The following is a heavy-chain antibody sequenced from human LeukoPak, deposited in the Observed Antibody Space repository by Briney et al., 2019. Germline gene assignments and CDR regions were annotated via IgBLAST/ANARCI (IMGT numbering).Heavy chain of an antibody. V-gene: IGHV3-30*02. CDR2: IRYDGSHE. CDR1: GFTFSTHD. J-gene: IGHJ4*01. D-gene: IGHD1-26*01. CDR3: AKPSGSGVDY. Sequence: GGSLRLSCGASGFTFSTHDMHWVRQAPGKGLEWVAFIRYDGSHEYYADSVKGRFTISRDNSKNTLYLQMNSVTSEDTALYYCAKPSGSGVDYWGQGTRVTVSP.